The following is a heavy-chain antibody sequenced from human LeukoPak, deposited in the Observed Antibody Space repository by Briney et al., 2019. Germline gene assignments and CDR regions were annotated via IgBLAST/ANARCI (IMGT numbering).Heavy chain of an antibody. CDR2: ISSDGGST. J-gene: IGHJ4*02. CDR3: ARDGGYGDYDF. CDR1: GFTFSTYV. V-gene: IGHV3-64*01. Sequence: PGGSLRLSCAASGFTFSTYVMHWVRQAPGKGLEYVSAISSDGGSTYYANSVKGRFTISRDNSKNTLYLQMGSLRAEDMAVYYCARDGGYGDYDFCGQGTLVTVSS. D-gene: IGHD4-17*01.